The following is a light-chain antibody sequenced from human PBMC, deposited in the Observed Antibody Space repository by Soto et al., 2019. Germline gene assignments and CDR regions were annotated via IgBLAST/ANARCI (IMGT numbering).Light chain of an antibody. Sequence: QPVLTQPPSVSGAPGQRVTISCTGSSSNIGAGYDVHWYQQLPGTAPKLLIYGNSNRPSGVPDRFSGSKSGTSASLAITGLQAEDEADYYCQSYDSGLSVWVFGGGTKLTVL. CDR1: SSNIGAGYD. CDR2: GNS. CDR3: QSYDSGLSVWV. V-gene: IGLV1-40*01. J-gene: IGLJ3*02.